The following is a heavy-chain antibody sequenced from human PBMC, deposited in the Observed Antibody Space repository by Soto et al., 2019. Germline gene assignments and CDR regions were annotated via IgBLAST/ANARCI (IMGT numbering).Heavy chain of an antibody. Sequence: PSETLSLTCTASGGSVSTYYWSWIRQPPGKGLEWIAYIYYSGSTSYNPSLKSRVTISVDTSKNQFSLKLSSVTAADTAVYYCARDWSLGGDNWFDPWGQGTLVTVSS. J-gene: IGHJ5*02. CDR1: GGSVSTYY. CDR3: ARDWSLGGDNWFDP. V-gene: IGHV4-59*02. CDR2: IYYSGST. D-gene: IGHD3-16*01.